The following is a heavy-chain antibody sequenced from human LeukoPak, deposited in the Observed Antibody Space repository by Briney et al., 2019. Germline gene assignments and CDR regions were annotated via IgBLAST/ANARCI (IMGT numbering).Heavy chain of an antibody. CDR2: INAGNGNT. D-gene: IGHD3-22*01. CDR3: AREDYDSSGYYYEDY. Sequence: ASVKVSCKASGYTFTSYYMHWVRQAPGQRLEWMGWINAGNGNTKYSQKFQGRVTITRDTSASTAYMELSSLRSEDTAVYYCAREDYDSSGYYYEDYWGQGTLVTVSS. CDR1: GYTFTSYY. J-gene: IGHJ4*02. V-gene: IGHV1-3*01.